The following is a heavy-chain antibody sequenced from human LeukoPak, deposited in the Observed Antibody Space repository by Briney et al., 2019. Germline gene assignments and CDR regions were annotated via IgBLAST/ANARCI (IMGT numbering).Heavy chain of an antibody. CDR2: ISSSSSYI. J-gene: IGHJ3*02. V-gene: IGHV3-21*01. D-gene: IGHD3-3*01. Sequence: GGSLGLSCAASGFTFSSYAISWVRQAPGKGLEWVSSISSSSSYIYYADSVKGRFTISRDNAKNSLYLQMNSLRAEDTAVYYCARDITRKNDFWSGYLRDDAFDIWGQGTMVTVSS. CDR1: GFTFSSYA. CDR3: ARDITRKNDFWSGYLRDDAFDI.